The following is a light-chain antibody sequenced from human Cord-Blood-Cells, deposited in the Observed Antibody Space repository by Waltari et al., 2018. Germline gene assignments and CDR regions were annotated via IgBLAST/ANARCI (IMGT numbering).Light chain of an antibody. Sequence: IVIPPLIATLSVSPGERAPHTCRASQSVSSNLAWYQQKPGQVPSLLSYGASARATGIPARVSGSGSGTEFTLTISSLQSEDCAVYYGQQYNNWPYTFGQGTKLEIK. CDR2: GAS. CDR3: QQYNNWPYT. CDR1: QSVSSN. V-gene: IGKV3-15*01. J-gene: IGKJ2*01.